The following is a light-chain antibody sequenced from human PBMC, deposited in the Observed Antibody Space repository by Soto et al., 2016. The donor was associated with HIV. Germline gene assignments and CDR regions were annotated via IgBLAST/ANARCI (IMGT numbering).Light chain of an antibody. Sequence: SYELTQPPSVSVAPGKTATITCGGDNIGREYVYWYQQKLGQAPVLVVSYDSDRPSEIPERFSGSHSGNTATLTISRVEAGDEADYYCQVWDANSDHRGAFGGGTKLTVL. CDR3: QVWDANSDHRGA. CDR2: YDS. V-gene: IGLV3-21*04. J-gene: IGLJ3*02. CDR1: NIGREY.